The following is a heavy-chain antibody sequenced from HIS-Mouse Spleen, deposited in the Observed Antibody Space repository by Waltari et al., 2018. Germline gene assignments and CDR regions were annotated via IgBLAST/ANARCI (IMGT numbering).Heavy chain of an antibody. V-gene: IGHV4-39*07. D-gene: IGHD6-13*01. Sequence: QLQLQESGPGLVKPSETLSLTCTVPGGPIRSSSSSRGWIRQPPGKGLEWIGSIYYSGSTYYNPSLKSRVTISVDTSKNQFSLKLSSVTAADTAVYYCAREIPYSSSWYDWYFDLWGRGTLVTVSS. CDR1: GGPIRSSSSS. CDR2: IYYSGST. J-gene: IGHJ2*01. CDR3: AREIPYSSSWYDWYFDL.